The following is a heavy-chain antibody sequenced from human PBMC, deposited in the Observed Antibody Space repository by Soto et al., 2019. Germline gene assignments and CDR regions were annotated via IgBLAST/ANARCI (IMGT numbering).Heavy chain of an antibody. CDR3: ARLVGAYQHYIDY. Sequence: VGSLRLSCAASGFTFSSNSMIWVRQAPGKGLEWVSYIDSTSMHIYYADSVKGRFTITRDNAKKSVYLQMTSLRAEDTAVYYCARLVGAYQHYIDYWGQGTLVTVSS. CDR1: GFTFSSNS. J-gene: IGHJ4*02. CDR2: IDSTSMHI. D-gene: IGHD1-26*01. V-gene: IGHV3-21*01.